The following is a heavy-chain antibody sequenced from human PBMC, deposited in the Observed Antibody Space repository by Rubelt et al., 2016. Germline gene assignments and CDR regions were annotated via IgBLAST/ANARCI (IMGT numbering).Heavy chain of an antibody. CDR1: GGSISSYY. CDR2: IYYSGST. J-gene: IGHJ6*02. V-gene: IGHV4-59*01. CDR3: ARVCLFGGPRLDYYYGMDV. Sequence: QVQLQESGPGLVKPSETLSLTCTVSGGSISSYYWSWIRQPPGKGLEWIGYIYYSGSTNYNPSLMSRVTISLDTSKNQFSLKLSSVTAADTAVYYCARVCLFGGPRLDYYYGMDVWGQGTTVTVSS. D-gene: IGHD3-16*01.